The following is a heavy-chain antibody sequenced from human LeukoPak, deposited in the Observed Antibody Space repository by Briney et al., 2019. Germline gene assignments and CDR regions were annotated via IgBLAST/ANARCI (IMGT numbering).Heavy chain of an antibody. Sequence: SETLSLTCSVSDGSISGSYWSWIRQPAGKKLEWIGRIYSNGNTNYNPSLESRVTMSVDTTKNQFSLKLSSVIAADTAVYYCARDRGSGWEGYYFDPWGQGTLVTVSS. D-gene: IGHD6-19*01. CDR1: DGSISGSY. J-gene: IGHJ4*02. CDR3: ARDRGSGWEGYYFDP. V-gene: IGHV4-4*07. CDR2: IYSNGNT.